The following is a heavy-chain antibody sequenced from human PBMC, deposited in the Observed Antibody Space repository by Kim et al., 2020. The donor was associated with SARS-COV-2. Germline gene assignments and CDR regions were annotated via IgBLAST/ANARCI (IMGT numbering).Heavy chain of an antibody. CDR2: ISSSSSYI. D-gene: IGHD4-4*01. CDR1: GFTFSSYS. V-gene: IGHV3-21*01. Sequence: GGSLRLSCAASGFTFSSYSMNWVRQAPGKGLEWVSSISSSSSYIYYADSVKGRFTISRDNAKNSLYLQMNSLRAEDTAVYYCASCRVTKGDFRDYWGQGTLVTVSS. CDR3: ASCRVTKGDFRDY. J-gene: IGHJ4*02.